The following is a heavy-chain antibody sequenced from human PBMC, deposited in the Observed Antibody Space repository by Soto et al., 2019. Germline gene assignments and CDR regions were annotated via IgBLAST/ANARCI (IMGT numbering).Heavy chain of an antibody. V-gene: IGHV4-30-4*01. D-gene: IGHD2-2*01. CDR1: GGSISSGDYY. CDR3: ARAPGYCISTSCPANYYGMDV. CDR2: IYYSGST. J-gene: IGHJ6*02. Sequence: SETLSLTCTVSGGSISSGDYYWSWIRQPPGKGLEWIGHIYYSGSTYYNPSLKSRVTISVDTSKNQFSLKLSSVTAADTAVYYCARAPGYCISTSCPANYYGMDVWGQGTTVTVSS.